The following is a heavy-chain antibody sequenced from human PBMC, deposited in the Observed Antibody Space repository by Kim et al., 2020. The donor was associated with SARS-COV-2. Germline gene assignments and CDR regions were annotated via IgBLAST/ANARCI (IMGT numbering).Heavy chain of an antibody. CDR3: ATEISGPTGTTPYFDY. Sequence: ASVKVSCKVSGYTLTELSMHWVRQAPGKGLEWMGGFDPEDGETIYAQKFQGRVTMTEDTSTDTAYMELSSLRSEDTAVYYCATEISGPTGTTPYFDYWGQGTLVTVSS. CDR2: FDPEDGET. J-gene: IGHJ4*02. CDR1: GYTLTELS. V-gene: IGHV1-24*01. D-gene: IGHD1-1*01.